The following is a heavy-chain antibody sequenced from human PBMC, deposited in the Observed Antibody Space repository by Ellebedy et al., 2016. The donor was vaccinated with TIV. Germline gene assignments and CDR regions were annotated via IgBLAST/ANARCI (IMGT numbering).Heavy chain of an antibody. V-gene: IGHV4-31*03. CDR2: ISNSGST. CDR3: ARVATDGRSFYFADY. CDR1: GGSISSGVNY. D-gene: IGHD3-10*01. Sequence: SETLSLXXTVSGGSISSGVNYWTWIRQHPGKGLEWIGYISNSGSTYYNPSLRSRITISVDTSDNQFSLRLSSVTAADTAVYYCARVATDGRSFYFADYWGQGTLVTVSS. J-gene: IGHJ4*02.